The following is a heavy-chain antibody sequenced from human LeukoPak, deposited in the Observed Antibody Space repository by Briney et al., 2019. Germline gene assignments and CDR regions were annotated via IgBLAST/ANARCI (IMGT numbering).Heavy chain of an antibody. Sequence: GASVKVSCKASGYNFTSHGISWVRQAPGQGLEWMGWIRGYNDYTNYAQKLQGRVTMTTDTSTSIAYMELRGLRSDDTAVYYCARESVWGSHRYPDYYFDYWGQGTLVTVSS. D-gene: IGHD3-16*02. J-gene: IGHJ4*02. CDR3: ARESVWGSHRYPDYYFDY. V-gene: IGHV1-18*01. CDR1: GYNFTSHG. CDR2: IRGYNDYT.